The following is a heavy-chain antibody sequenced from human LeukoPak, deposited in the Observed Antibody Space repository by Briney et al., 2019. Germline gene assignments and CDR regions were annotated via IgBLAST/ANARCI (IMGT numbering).Heavy chain of an antibody. CDR1: GGTSSNYA. V-gene: IGHV1-69*05. J-gene: IGHJ3*01. CDR3: ARIRDGYNDAYDL. Sequence: ASVKVSCKASGGTSSNYAISWVRQAPGQGLEWMGGIIPIFGTANYAQKFQGRVTLTRDTSTSTVYMELSSLRSEDTAIYYCARIRDGYNDAYDLWGQGTVVTVPS. CDR2: IIPIFGTA. D-gene: IGHD5-24*01.